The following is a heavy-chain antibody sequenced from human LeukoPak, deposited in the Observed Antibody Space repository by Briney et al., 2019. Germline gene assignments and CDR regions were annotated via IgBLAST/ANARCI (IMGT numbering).Heavy chain of an antibody. CDR3: ARELYCSGGSWSLGVFDI. CDR1: GGSFSGYY. V-gene: IGHV4-34*01. J-gene: IGHJ3*02. Sequence: SETLSLTCAVYGGSFSGYYWSWIRQPPGKGLEWIGEINHSGSTNYNPSLKSRVTISVDTSKNQFSLNLSSVTAADTAVYYCARELYCSGGSWSLGVFDIWGQGTMVTVSS. CDR2: INHSGST. D-gene: IGHD2-15*01.